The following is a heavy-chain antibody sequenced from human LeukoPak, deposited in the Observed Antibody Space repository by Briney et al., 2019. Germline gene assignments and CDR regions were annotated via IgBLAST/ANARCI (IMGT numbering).Heavy chain of an antibody. J-gene: IGHJ6*02. V-gene: IGHV4-59*01. CDR1: GGSISSYY. D-gene: IGHD7-27*01. CDR3: ARVHDSLGISDNYYYGMDV. Sequence: PSEPLSLTCTVSGGSISSYYWSWIRQPPGKGLEWIGYIYYSGSTNYNPSLKSRVTISVDTSKNQFSLKLSSVTAADTAVYYCARVHDSLGISDNYYYGMDVWGQGTTVTVSS. CDR2: IYYSGST.